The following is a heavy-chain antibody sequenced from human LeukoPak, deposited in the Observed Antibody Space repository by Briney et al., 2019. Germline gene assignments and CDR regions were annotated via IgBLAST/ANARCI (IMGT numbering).Heavy chain of an antibody. CDR2: ISSSGSTI. Sequence: GGSLRLSCAASGFTFSSYEMNWVRQAPGKGLEWVSYISSSGSTIYYADSVKGRFTISRDNAKNSLYLQMNSLRAEDTAVYYCARAVGSGSFQTYYYYMDVWGKGTTVTISS. J-gene: IGHJ6*03. V-gene: IGHV3-48*03. D-gene: IGHD3-10*01. CDR3: ARAVGSGSFQTYYYYMDV. CDR1: GFTFSSYE.